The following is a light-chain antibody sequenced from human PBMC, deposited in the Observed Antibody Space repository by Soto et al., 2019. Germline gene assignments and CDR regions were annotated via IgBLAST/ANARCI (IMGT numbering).Light chain of an antibody. V-gene: IGKV3D-7*01. Sequence: EILLTQSPATLSLSPGERATLYCRASQSVSSSYLSWYQPKPGQAPRLLIYGASTRATGIPARFSGSGSGTDFTLTISSLQPEDFAVYYCQQDYNLAWTFGQGTKVDIK. J-gene: IGKJ1*01. CDR3: QQDYNLAWT. CDR1: QSVSSSY. CDR2: GAS.